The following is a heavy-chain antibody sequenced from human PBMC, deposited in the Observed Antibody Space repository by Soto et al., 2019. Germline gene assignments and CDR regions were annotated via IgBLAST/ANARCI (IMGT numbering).Heavy chain of an antibody. CDR3: AASCVGCGGFNYSGMDV. V-gene: IGHV4-4*02. Sequence: PSETLSLTCAVSGGSLSSSNWWSWVRQPPGKGLEWIGEIYHSGSTNYNPSLKSRVTISVDTSKNQFSLKLSSVTAADTAVYYCAASCVGCGGFNYSGMDVWGQGTTVTVSS. CDR1: GGSLSSSNW. J-gene: IGHJ6*02. CDR2: IYHSGST. D-gene: IGHD2-21*01.